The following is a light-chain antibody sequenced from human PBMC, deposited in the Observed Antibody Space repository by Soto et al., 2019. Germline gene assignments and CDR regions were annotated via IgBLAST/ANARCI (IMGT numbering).Light chain of an antibody. Sequence: ELVLTQSPATLSLSLGEIASLSFGASQSVSSYLAWYQQKPGQAPRLLIYDASNRATGIPARFSGSGSGTDFTLTISSLEPEDFAVYYCQQRSNWPPITFGQGTRLEI. CDR2: DAS. CDR1: QSVSSY. CDR3: QQRSNWPPIT. J-gene: IGKJ5*01. V-gene: IGKV3-11*01.